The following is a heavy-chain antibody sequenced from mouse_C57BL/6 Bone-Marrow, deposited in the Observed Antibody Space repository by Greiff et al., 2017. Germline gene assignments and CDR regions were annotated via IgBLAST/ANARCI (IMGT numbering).Heavy chain of an antibody. V-gene: IGHV2-2*01. J-gene: IGHJ1*03. CDR1: GFSLTSYG. CDR2: IWSGGST. Sequence: QVQLQQSGPGLVQPSQSLSITCTVSGFSLTSYGVHWVRQSPGKGLEWLGVIWSGGSTDYNAAFIYRLSISKDNSKSQVFFKMNSLQADDTAIYYCARNGRAYGSSYGYFDVWGTGTTVTVSS. CDR3: ARNGRAYGSSYGYFDV. D-gene: IGHD1-1*01.